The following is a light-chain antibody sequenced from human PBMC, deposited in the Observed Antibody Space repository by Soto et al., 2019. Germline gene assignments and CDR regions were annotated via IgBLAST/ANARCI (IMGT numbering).Light chain of an antibody. Sequence: EIVLTQSPGTLSLSPGERATLSCGASQSVGNNYLAWYQQKPGQAPRLLIFEASSRATAIPDRFSGSGSGTDFTLTISRLEPGDSAVFYCQQYGTSSKITFGQGTRLEIK. J-gene: IGKJ5*01. V-gene: IGKV3-20*01. CDR2: EAS. CDR1: QSVGNNY. CDR3: QQYGTSSKIT.